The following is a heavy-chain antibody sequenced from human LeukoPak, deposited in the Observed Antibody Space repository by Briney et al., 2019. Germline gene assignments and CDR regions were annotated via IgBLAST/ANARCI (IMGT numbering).Heavy chain of an antibody. J-gene: IGHJ4*02. CDR3: AKYTTPYYFDY. CDR2: VSGRGSST. CDR1: GFTFNNYV. V-gene: IGHV3-23*01. Sequence: PGGSLRLYCEGSGFTFNNYVMNWVRQAPGKGLEWVSGVSGRGSSTYYADSVKGRFTISRDNSQNTVYLQMKSLRAEDTAIYFCAKYTTPYYFDYWGQGILVTASS. D-gene: IGHD1-1*01.